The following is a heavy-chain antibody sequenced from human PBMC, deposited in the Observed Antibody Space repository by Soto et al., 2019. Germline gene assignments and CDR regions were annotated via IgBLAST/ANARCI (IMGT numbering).Heavy chain of an antibody. V-gene: IGHV1-69*13. CDR2: IIPIFGTA. CDR1: GGTFSSYA. J-gene: IGHJ4*02. Sequence: ASVKLSCKASGGTFSSYAISWVRQAPGQGLEWMGGIIPIFGTANYAQKFQGRVTITADESTSTAYMELSSLRSEDTAVYYCARGYYYGSGSPSSYYFDYWGQGTLVTVSS. D-gene: IGHD3-10*01. CDR3: ARGYYYGSGSPSSYYFDY.